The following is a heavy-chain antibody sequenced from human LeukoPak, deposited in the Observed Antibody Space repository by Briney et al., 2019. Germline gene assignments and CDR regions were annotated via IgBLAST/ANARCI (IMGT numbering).Heavy chain of an antibody. Sequence: GGSLRLSCAASGFTFSSYWMSWVRQAPGKGLEWVANIKQDGSEKYYVDSVKGRFTISRDNAKNSLYLQMNSLRAEDTAVYYCAKNYYGSGSYSDYWGQGTLVTVSS. J-gene: IGHJ4*02. D-gene: IGHD3-10*01. CDR1: GFTFSSYW. CDR2: IKQDGSEK. V-gene: IGHV3-7*03. CDR3: AKNYYGSGSYSDY.